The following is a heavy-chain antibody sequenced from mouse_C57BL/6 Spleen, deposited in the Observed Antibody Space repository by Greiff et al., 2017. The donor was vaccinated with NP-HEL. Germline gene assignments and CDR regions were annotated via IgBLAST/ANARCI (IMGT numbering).Heavy chain of an antibody. CDR3: ARYYGSSYDYFDY. Sequence: QVQLKQPGAELVKPGASVKLSCKASGYTFTSYWMHWVKQRPGRGLEWIGRIDPNSGGTKYNEKFKSKATLTVDKPSSTAYMQLSSLTSEDTAVYYCARYYGSSYDYFDYWGQGTTLTVSS. CDR1: GYTFTSYW. CDR2: IDPNSGGT. V-gene: IGHV1-72*01. J-gene: IGHJ2*01. D-gene: IGHD1-1*01.